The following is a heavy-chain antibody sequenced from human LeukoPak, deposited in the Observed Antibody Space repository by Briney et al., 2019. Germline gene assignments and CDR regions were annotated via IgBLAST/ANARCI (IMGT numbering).Heavy chain of an antibody. J-gene: IGHJ3*02. Sequence: PSETLSLTCTVSGGSITSGDYHWGWIRQAPETGLDWIETIHYTGSAFYNPSLKSQITMSVDTSKNQFSLKLNSVTAADTAIYYCARQEGRFLWAFDIWGQGTTVTVSS. D-gene: IGHD1-26*01. CDR3: ARQEGRFLWAFDI. V-gene: IGHV4-39*01. CDR1: GGSITSGDYH. CDR2: IHYTGSA.